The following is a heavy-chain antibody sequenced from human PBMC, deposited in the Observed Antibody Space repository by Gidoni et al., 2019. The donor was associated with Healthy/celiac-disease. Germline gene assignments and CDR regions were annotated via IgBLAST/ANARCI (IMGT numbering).Heavy chain of an antibody. CDR2: INPSGGST. CDR1: GYTFTSYY. CDR3: ARDGVYDFWSGYYVPQYYYYGMDV. V-gene: IGHV1-46*01. Sequence: QVQLVQSGAEVKKPGASVKVSCKASGYTFTSYYMHWVRQAPGQGLEWMGIINPSGGSTSYAQKFQGRVTMTRDTSTSTVYMELSSLRSEDTAVYYCARDGVYDFWSGYYVPQYYYYGMDVWGQGTTVTVSS. D-gene: IGHD3-3*01. J-gene: IGHJ6*02.